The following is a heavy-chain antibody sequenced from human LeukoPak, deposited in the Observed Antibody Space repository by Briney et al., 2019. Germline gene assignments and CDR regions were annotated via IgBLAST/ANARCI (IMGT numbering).Heavy chain of an antibody. CDR2: IYYSGST. CDR1: GGSISSGGYY. V-gene: IGHV4-31*03. D-gene: IGHD3-22*01. J-gene: IGHJ4*02. CDR3: ARNYYDSSVGAFDY. Sequence: SQTLCLTCTVSGGSISSGGYYWSWIRQHPGKGLEWIGYIYYSGSTYYNPSLKSRVTISVDTSKNQFSLKLSSVTAADTAVYYCARNYYDSSVGAFDYWGQGTLVTVSS.